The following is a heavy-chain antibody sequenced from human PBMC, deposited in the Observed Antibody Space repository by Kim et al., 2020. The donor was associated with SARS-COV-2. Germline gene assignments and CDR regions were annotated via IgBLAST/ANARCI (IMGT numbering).Heavy chain of an antibody. CDR3: ARAGNKLWFGELLPSYYYYGMDV. V-gene: IGHV4-59*01. CDR2: IYYSGST. CDR1: GGSISSYY. J-gene: IGHJ6*02. D-gene: IGHD3-10*01. Sequence: SETLSLTCTVSGGSISSYYWSWIRQPPGKGLEWIGYIYYSGSTNYNPSLKSRVTISVDTSKNQFSLKLSSVTAADTAVYYCARAGNKLWFGELLPSYYYYGMDVWGQGTTVTVSS.